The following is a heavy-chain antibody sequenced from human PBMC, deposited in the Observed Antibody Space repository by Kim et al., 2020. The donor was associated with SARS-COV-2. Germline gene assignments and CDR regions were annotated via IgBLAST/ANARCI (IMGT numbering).Heavy chain of an antibody. CDR2: MNPNSGTT. V-gene: IGHV1-8*01. CDR3: LTTSAISAT. Sequence: ASVKVSCKASGYTFTNSYINWVRQAAGQGLEWMGWMNPNSGTTGYAQKFQDRVTMTRSTSLSTAYLELSSLRSDDTAVYYFLTTSAISATWGQGTLVTVS. D-gene: IGHD3-9*01. CDR1: GYTFTNSY. J-gene: IGHJ4*02.